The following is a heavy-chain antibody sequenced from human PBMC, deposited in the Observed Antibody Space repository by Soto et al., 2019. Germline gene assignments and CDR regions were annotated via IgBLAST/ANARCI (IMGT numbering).Heavy chain of an antibody. CDR2: ITAGDAKT. J-gene: IGHJ5*02. Sequence: QVQLVQSGADVKKPGASVKISCKASGYNFTQYRIHWVRQAPGQRLEWMGWITAGDAKTEYSQKFQGRVTISRDISATTVYLDLDSLRSEDTAVYYCARDLYSSSWFWFDPWSRGTQVIVSS. CDR3: ARDLYSSSWFWFDP. D-gene: IGHD2-2*01. CDR1: GYNFTQYR. V-gene: IGHV1-3*01.